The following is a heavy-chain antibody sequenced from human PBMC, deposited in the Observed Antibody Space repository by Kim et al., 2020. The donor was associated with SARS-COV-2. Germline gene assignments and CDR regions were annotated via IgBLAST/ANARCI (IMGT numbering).Heavy chain of an antibody. CDR3: ARSGGYYTGY. J-gene: IGHJ4*02. Sequence: TRYSPSFQGQVTISADKAISTAYLQWSSLKASDTAMYYCARSGGYYTGYWGQGTLVTVSS. V-gene: IGHV5-51*01. CDR2: T. D-gene: IGHD3-22*01.